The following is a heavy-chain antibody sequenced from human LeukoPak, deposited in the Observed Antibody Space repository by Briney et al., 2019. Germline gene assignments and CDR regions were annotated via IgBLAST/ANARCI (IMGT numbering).Heavy chain of an antibody. CDR2: IYSGGGT. J-gene: IGHJ3*02. CDR3: ARDSSGYYYYAFDI. V-gene: IGHV3-53*01. D-gene: IGHD3-22*01. CDR1: GDSITSHSW. Sequence: GTLSLTCAVSGDSITSHSWWSWVRQPPGKGLEWVSLIYSGGGTYYADSVKGRFTISRDNSKNTLYLQMNSLRAEDTAVYYCARDSSGYYYYAFDIWGQGTMVTVSS.